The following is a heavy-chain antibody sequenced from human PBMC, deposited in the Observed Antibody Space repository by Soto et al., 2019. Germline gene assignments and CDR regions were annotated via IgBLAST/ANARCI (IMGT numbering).Heavy chain of an antibody. Sequence: QVQLVQSGAEVKKPGSSVKVSCKASGGTFSSYAISWVRQAPGQGLEWMGGIIPIFGTANYAQKFQGRVTITADESTSTAYMELSSLRSEDTAVYYCARVVRGKYVDYYCSMDVWGQGTTVTVSS. CDR2: IIPIFGTA. CDR1: GGTFSSYA. D-gene: IGHD3-16*01. CDR3: ARVVRGKYVDYYCSMDV. V-gene: IGHV1-69*01. J-gene: IGHJ6*02.